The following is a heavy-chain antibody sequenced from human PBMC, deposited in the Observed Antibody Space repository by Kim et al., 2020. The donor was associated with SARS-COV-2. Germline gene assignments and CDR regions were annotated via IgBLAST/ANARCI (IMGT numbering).Heavy chain of an antibody. V-gene: IGHV3-23*01. CDR3: ANKNYYDSSGYLLC. Sequence: DAGKGRFTSSRDKSKNTLYLQMNSLRADDTAVYYCANKNYYDSSGYLLCWGQGTLVTVSS. J-gene: IGHJ4*02. D-gene: IGHD3-22*01.